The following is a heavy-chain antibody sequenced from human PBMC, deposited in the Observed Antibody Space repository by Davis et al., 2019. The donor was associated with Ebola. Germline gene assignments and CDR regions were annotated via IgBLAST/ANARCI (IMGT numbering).Heavy chain of an antibody. CDR1: GFTFSSYS. D-gene: IGHD2-8*01. CDR2: ISSSSSYI. V-gene: IGHV3-21*04. CDR3: AKDGGSSMVYAPWFDP. Sequence: ESLKISCAASGFTFSSYSMNWVRQAPGKGLEWVSSISSSSSYIYYADSVKGRFTISRDNSKNTLYLQMNSLRAEDTAVYYCAKDGGSSMVYAPWFDPWGQGTLVTVSS. J-gene: IGHJ5*02.